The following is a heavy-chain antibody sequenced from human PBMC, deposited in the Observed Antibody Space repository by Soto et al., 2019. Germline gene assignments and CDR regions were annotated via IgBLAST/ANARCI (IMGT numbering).Heavy chain of an antibody. V-gene: IGHV4-59*08. CDR3: ASLSTYYYSAMDV. J-gene: IGHJ6*02. Sequence: SETLSLTCTVSGGSISHYYWTWIRQPPGKGLECIGYISYSGSTNYNSSLKSRVTILVDTSKNQFSLKLNSVTAADTAVYYCASLSTYYYSAMDVWGQGTTVTVSS. CDR1: GGSISHYY. CDR2: ISYSGST.